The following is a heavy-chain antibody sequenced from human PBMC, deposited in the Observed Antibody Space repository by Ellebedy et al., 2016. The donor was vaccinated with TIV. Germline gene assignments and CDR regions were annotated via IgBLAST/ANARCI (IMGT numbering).Heavy chain of an antibody. V-gene: IGHV3-48*04. J-gene: IGHJ4*02. CDR1: GFTFSSYN. D-gene: IGHD5-24*01. CDR2: ISSGSTTK. CDR3: ARGEGWIDN. Sequence: GGSLRLSXAASGFTFSSYNMNWVRQAPGKGLEWVSYISSGSTTKYYADSVKGRFTISRDNAKNSLYLQMNSLRAEDTAVYFCARGEGWIDNWGQGTLVTVSS.